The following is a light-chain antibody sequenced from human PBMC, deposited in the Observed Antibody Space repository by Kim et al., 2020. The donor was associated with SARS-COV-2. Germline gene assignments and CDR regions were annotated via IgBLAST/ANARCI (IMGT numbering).Light chain of an antibody. CDR3: QQYGTSAYT. J-gene: IGKJ2*01. CDR1: QSVSSRY. Sequence: LAPGETTTLSSSASQSVSSRYLAWYQQKPGQAPRLLIYGAASRAAGIADRFSGSGSGTDFTLTISRLDHEDFAVYYCQQYGTSAYTFGQGTKLEI. V-gene: IGKV3-20*01. CDR2: GAA.